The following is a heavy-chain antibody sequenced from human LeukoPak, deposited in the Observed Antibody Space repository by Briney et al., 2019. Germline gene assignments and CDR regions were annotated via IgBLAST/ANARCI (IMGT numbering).Heavy chain of an antibody. CDR3: ARALDSLGGLSLPDY. D-gene: IGHD3-16*02. V-gene: IGHV7-4-1*02. Sequence: ASVKVSCKASGYSFSNYAMDWVRQAPGQGLEFMGWIHPSTGNPAYAQGFSGRFVFSLDASVTTTYLQISDLKAEDTAVYFCARALDSLGGLSLPDYWGQGTLVTVSS. CDR2: IHPSTGNP. J-gene: IGHJ4*02. CDR1: GYSFSNYA.